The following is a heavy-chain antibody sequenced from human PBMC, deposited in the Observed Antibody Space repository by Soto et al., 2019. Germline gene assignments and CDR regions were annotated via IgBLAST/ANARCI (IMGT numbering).Heavy chain of an antibody. CDR3: ARGGGWGTYYFDSSGYSRGDV. CDR2: IYPDDSDT. J-gene: IGHJ6*02. V-gene: IGHV5-51*01. Sequence: PGESRKISCKGSGYNFNTYWIGWVRQPPGKGLEWMGIIYPDDSDTKFSPSFQGQVTISVDKSLSTAYLQWRSLKASDTAVYYCARGGGWGTYYFDSSGYSRGDVWGQGTTVTVSS. D-gene: IGHD3-22*01. CDR1: GYNFNTYW.